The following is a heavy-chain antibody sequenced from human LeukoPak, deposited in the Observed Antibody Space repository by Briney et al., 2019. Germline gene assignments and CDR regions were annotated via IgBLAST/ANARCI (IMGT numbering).Heavy chain of an antibody. CDR3: ARAWGNYYGSGSGFDY. CDR1: GFTFSSYG. D-gene: IGHD3-10*01. Sequence: PGGSLRLSCAASGFTFSSYGMHWVRQAPGKGLEWVSSISSSSSYIYYADSVKGRFTISRDNAKNSLYLQMNSLRAEDTAVYYCARAWGNYYGSGSGFDYWGQGTLVTVSS. CDR2: ISSSSSYI. J-gene: IGHJ4*02. V-gene: IGHV3-21*01.